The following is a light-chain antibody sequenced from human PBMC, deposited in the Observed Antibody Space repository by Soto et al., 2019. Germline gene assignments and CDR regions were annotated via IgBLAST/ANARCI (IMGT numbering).Light chain of an antibody. CDR1: SSDVGSYNY. CDR3: SSYAGSNNFWV. J-gene: IGLJ2*01. V-gene: IGLV2-8*01. Sequence: QSALTQPPSASGSPGQSVTISCTGTSSDVGSYNYVSWYQEYPGKAPKLMIYEVSKRPSGVPDRSSGSKSGNTASLTVSGLQPEDEADYYCSSYAGSNNFWVFGGGTKLTVL. CDR2: EVS.